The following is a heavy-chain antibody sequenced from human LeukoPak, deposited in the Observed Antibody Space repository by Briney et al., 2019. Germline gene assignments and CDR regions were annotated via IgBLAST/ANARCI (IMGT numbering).Heavy chain of an antibody. J-gene: IGHJ3*02. CDR1: GSTFSDYW. CDR2: IESDGSST. CDR3: ARSYYDILTGYWVDDTFDI. V-gene: IGHV3-74*01. D-gene: IGHD3-9*01. Sequence: GGCLRLSCAASGSTFSDYWVDWVRQGPGKGLEWVSCIESDGSSTSYADSVKGRFTISRDNAKNTLYLQMNSLRAEDTAVYYCARSYYDILTGYWVDDTFDIWGQGTMVTVSS.